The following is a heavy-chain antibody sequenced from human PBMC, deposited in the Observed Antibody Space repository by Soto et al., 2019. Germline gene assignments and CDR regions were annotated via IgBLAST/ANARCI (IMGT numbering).Heavy chain of an antibody. CDR1: GYTFTGYY. CDR2: INPSGGTT. CDR3: VRDLSNNWFDP. Sequence: ASVKVSCKASGYTFTGYYMHWVRQAPGQRLEWMGIINPSGGTTSYAQKFQGRVTMTRDASTSTVYMELSSLRSEDTAVYYCVRDLSNNWFDPWGQGTRVTVSS. J-gene: IGHJ5*02. V-gene: IGHV1-46*03.